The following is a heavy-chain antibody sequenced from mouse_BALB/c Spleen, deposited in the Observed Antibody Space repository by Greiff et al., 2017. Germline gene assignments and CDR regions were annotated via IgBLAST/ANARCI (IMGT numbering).Heavy chain of an antibody. Sequence: DVKLVESGGGLVQPGGSRKLSCAASGFTFSSFGMHWVRQAPEKGLEWVAYISSGSNTIYYADTVKGRFTISRDNPKNTLFLQMTSLRSEDTAMYYCARGYYGSSYYFDYWGQGTTLTVSS. J-gene: IGHJ2*01. CDR2: ISSGSNTI. CDR3: ARGYYGSSYYFDY. D-gene: IGHD1-1*01. V-gene: IGHV5-17*02. CDR1: GFTFSSFG.